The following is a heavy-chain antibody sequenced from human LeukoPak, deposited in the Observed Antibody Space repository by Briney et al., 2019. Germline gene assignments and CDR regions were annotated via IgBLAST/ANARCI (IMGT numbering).Heavy chain of an antibody. J-gene: IGHJ4*02. V-gene: IGHV7-4-1*02. CDR2: INTNTGNP. D-gene: IGHD6-19*01. CDR1: GYSFISYA. Sequence: GASVKVSCKASGYSFISYAMNWVRQAPGQGLEWMGWINTNTGNPTYAQGFTGRFVFSLDTSVSTAYLQISSLKAEGTAVYYCARGIAVAGNDYWGQGTLVTVSS. CDR3: ARGIAVAGNDY.